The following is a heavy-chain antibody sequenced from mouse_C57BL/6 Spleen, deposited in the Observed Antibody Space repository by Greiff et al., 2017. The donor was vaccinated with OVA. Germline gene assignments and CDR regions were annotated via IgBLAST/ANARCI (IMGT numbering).Heavy chain of an antibody. V-gene: IGHV1-81*01. CDR2: IYPRSGNT. CDR3: ARRDDGYFFDY. Sequence: VQLQQSGAELARPGASVKLSCKASGYTFTRYGLSWVKQRTGQGLEWIGEIYPRSGNTYYTEKFKGKATLTADKSSSTAYMELRSLTSEDSAVYSCARRDDGYFFDYWGQGTTLTVSS. J-gene: IGHJ2*01. CDR1: GYTFTRYG. D-gene: IGHD2-3*01.